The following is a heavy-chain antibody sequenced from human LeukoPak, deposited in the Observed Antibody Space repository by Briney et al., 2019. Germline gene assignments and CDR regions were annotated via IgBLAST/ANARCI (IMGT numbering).Heavy chain of an antibody. CDR3: ARSKSPTVTTSLGAFDI. CDR2: IIPIFGTA. CDR1: GGTFSNYA. Sequence: SVKVSCKASGGTFSNYAMYWVRQAPGHGLEWMGGIIPIFGTANYAQKFQGRVTITADESTSTAYMELSSLRSEDTAVYYCARSKSPTVTTSLGAFDIWGQGTMVTVSS. J-gene: IGHJ3*02. V-gene: IGHV1-69*13. D-gene: IGHD4-17*01.